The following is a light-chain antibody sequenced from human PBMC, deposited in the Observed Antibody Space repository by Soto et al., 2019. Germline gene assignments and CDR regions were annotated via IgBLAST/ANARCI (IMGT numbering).Light chain of an antibody. V-gene: IGKV3-15*01. CDR1: QSVSSN. J-gene: IGKJ4*01. CDR2: GAS. Sequence: ELVMPQSPATLSVSPGDSAPLSCRASQSVSSNLAWDQQNPGQAPRLLIYGASTRATGIPARFSGSGSGTDFTLTISSLQSEDFALHYCQQSVTFGRGTKVDIK. CDR3: QQSVT.